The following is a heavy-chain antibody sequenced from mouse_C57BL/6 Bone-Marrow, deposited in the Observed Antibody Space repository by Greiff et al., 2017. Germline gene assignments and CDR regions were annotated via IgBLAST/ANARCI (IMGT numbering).Heavy chain of an antibody. J-gene: IGHJ3*01. CDR2: ISNGGGST. Sequence: EVQGVESGGGLVQPGGSLKLSCAASGFTFSDYYMYWVRQTPEKRLEWVAYISNGGGSTYYPDTVKGRFTISRDNAKNTLYLQMSRLKSEDTAMYYCARHSYYSNPWFAYWGQGTLVTVSA. CDR3: ARHSYYSNPWFAY. CDR1: GFTFSDYY. V-gene: IGHV5-12*01. D-gene: IGHD2-5*01.